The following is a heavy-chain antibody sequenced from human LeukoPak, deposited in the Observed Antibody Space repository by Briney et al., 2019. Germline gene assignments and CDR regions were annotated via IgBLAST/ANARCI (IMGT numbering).Heavy chain of an antibody. V-gene: IGHV3-33*01. J-gene: IGHJ4*02. Sequence: GGSLRLSCAASGFIFSTYGMHWVRQAPGKGLEWVALIWNDGTNTYYADSVKGRFTISRDNSKNTLYLQMNSLRAEDTAVYYCAGDTPPGGDFYFDYWGQGTLVIVSS. CDR1: GFIFSTYG. CDR3: AGDTPPGGDFYFDY. CDR2: IWNDGTNT. D-gene: IGHD3-16*01.